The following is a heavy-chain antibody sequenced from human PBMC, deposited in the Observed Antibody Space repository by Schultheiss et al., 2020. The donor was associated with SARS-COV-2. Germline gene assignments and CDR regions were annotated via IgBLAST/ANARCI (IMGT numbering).Heavy chain of an antibody. J-gene: IGHJ1*01. CDR3: ARARYSSSWREAEYFQH. CDR1: GFTFSNAW. Sequence: GGSLKISCAASGFTFSNAWMSWVRQAPGKGLEWVSYISSSGSTIYYADSVKGRFTISRDNAKNSLYLQMNSLRAEDTAVYYCARARYSSSWREAEYFQHWGQGTLVTVSS. D-gene: IGHD6-13*01. CDR2: ISSSGSTI. V-gene: IGHV3-11*01.